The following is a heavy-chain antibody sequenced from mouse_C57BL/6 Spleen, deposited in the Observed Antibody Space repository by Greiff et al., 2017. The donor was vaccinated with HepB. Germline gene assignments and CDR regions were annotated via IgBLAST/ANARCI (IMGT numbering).Heavy chain of an antibody. CDR2: IDPSDSYT. CDR1: GYTFTSYW. Sequence: VQLQQPGAELVMPGASVKLSCKASGYTFTSYWMHWVKQRPGQGLEWIGEIDPSDSYTNYNQKFKGKSTLTVGKSSSTAYMQLSSLTSEDSAVYYCARGRGNWYFDVWGTGTTVTVSS. V-gene: IGHV1-69*01. D-gene: IGHD3-3*01. CDR3: ARGRGNWYFDV. J-gene: IGHJ1*03.